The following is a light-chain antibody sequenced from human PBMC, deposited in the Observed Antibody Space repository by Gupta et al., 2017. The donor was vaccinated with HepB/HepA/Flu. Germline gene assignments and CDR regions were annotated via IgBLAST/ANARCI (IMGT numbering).Light chain of an antibody. CDR2: GGS. J-gene: IGKJ2*01. Sequence: DIQMTQSPSSLSASVGDRVTITCRPSQSISIYLNWYQQKVGKAPKLLMFGGSDLQSGVPSRFSGSRSGTDFTLTISSLQLEDFATYYCQQTYSAPTTFGQGTKLEIK. CDR3: QQTYSAPTT. V-gene: IGKV1-39*01. CDR1: QSISIY.